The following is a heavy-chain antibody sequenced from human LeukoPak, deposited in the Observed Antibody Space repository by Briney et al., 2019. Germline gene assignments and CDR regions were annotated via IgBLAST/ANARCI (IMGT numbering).Heavy chain of an antibody. D-gene: IGHD3-10*01. CDR2: IYYSGST. J-gene: IGHJ4*02. CDR1: GGSISSSSYC. V-gene: IGHV4-39*01. CDR3: ARHYYGSGTLGYFDY. Sequence: PSETLSLTCTVSGGSISSSSYCWGWIRQPPGKGLEWIGSIYYSGSTYYNPSLKSRVTISVDTSKNQFSLKLSSVTAADTAVYYCARHYYGSGTLGYFDYWGQGTLVTVSS.